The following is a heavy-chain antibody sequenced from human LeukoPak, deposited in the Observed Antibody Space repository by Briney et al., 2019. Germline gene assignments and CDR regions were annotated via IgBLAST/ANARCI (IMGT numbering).Heavy chain of an antibody. Sequence: GASVKVSCKASGVTFSSYAISWVRQAPGEGLEWVGGSIPLFGTANYAQKFQGGVTITADKSTSTAYMELSSLRSEDTAVYYCARSRDGYNDAYDIWGQGTMVTVSS. D-gene: IGHD5-24*01. CDR1: GVTFSSYA. J-gene: IGHJ3*02. V-gene: IGHV1-69*06. CDR2: SIPLFGTA. CDR3: ARSRDGYNDAYDI.